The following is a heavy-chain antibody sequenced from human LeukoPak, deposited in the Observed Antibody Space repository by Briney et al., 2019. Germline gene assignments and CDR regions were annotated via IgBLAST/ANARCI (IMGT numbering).Heavy chain of an antibody. CDR2: ISYDGSNK. CDR3: AKGAILEPFDY. V-gene: IGHV3-30*18. J-gene: IGHJ4*02. CDR1: GFTFSSYG. Sequence: GGSLRLSCAASGFTFSSYGMHWVRQAPGKGLEWAAVISYDGSNKYYADSVKGRFTISRDNSKNALYLQMNSLRAEDTAVYYCAKGAILEPFDYWGQGTLVTVSS. D-gene: IGHD2-2*02.